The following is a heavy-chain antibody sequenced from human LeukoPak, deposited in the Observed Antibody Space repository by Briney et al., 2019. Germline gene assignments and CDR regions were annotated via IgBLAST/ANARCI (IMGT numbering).Heavy chain of an antibody. CDR1: GFTFSNAW. CDR3: TTDLMTTDD. J-gene: IGHJ4*02. CDR2: TKSKTDGGTT. V-gene: IGHV3-15*01. D-gene: IGHD4-11*01. Sequence: GGSLRLACAASGFTFSNAWMTWVRQAPGKGLEWVGRTKSKTDGGTTDYAAPVKGRYTISRDDSKNTLYLQMNSLKTEDTAVYYCTTDLMTTDDWGQGTLVTVSS.